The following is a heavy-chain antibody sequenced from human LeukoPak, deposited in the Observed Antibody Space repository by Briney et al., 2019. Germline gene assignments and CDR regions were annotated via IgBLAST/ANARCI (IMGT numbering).Heavy chain of an antibody. D-gene: IGHD3-22*01. V-gene: IGHV4-31*03. CDR2: IYYNGDA. J-gene: IGHJ4*02. CDR3: ARTNYYDSSSYYFDF. CDR1: GASITSGNFY. Sequence: PSETLSLTCTVSGASITSGNFYWSWIRQHPGKGLEWVGYIYYNGDAYYNPFLKSRLTISLDTSKNQFSLKMTSVTPADTAIYYYARTNYYDSSSYYFDFWGQGTLVTVSS.